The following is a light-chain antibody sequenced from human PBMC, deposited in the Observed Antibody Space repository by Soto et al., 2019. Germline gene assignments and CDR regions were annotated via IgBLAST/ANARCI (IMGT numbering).Light chain of an antibody. V-gene: IGLV2-14*03. CDR3: SSYTGSGTLVV. Sequence: QSALTQPASVSGSPGQSITISCTGASSDVGDYNYVSWYQHHPGKAPKLVIYDVTNRPSGVSSRFSGSKSGNTASLTISGLQAEDEADYYCSSYTGSGTLVVFGGGTKLTVL. J-gene: IGLJ2*01. CDR1: SSDVGDYNY. CDR2: DVT.